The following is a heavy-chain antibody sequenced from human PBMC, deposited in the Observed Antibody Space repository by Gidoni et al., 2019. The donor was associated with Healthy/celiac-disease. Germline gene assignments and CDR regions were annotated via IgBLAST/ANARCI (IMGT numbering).Heavy chain of an antibody. CDR1: GFPFSSYA. CDR3: ARAVVVVAEGWFDP. V-gene: IGHV3-30-3*01. CDR2: ISYDGSNK. D-gene: IGHD2-15*01. J-gene: IGHJ5*02. Sequence: QVQLVASGGGVVQPGRSLSLSCTASGFPFSSYAMHWVRQAPGEGLEWVAVISYDGSNKYYADSVKGRFTISRDNSKNTVYLKMNSLRTEDTAVYCCARAVVVVAEGWFDPWGRGTLVTVSS.